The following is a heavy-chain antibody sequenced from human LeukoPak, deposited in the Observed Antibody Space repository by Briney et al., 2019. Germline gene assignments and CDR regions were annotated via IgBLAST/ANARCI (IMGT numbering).Heavy chain of an antibody. CDR2: IRYDGSNK. V-gene: IGHV3-30*02. CDR3: AKSTGYCSSTSCFAKYYFNY. D-gene: IGHD2-2*01. J-gene: IGHJ4*02. CDR1: GFTFSSYG. Sequence: GGSLRLSCAASGFTFSSYGMHWVRQAPGKGLEWVAFIRYDGSNKYYADSVKSRFTISRDNSKNTLYLQMNSLRAEDTAVYYCAKSTGYCSSTSCFAKYYFNYWGQGTLVTVSS.